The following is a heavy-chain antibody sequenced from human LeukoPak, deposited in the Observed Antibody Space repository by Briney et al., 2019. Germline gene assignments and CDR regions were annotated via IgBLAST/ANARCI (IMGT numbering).Heavy chain of an antibody. CDR1: GFPFSAYG. Sequence: PGGSLRISCAASGFPFSAYGVHWVRQAPGKGLEWVAFIRYDGRIKNYADSVKGRFTISRDNSKSTLYLQMNSLTTEDTSLYYCARNRAAAGDWLDPWGQGTLVIVSS. J-gene: IGHJ5*02. D-gene: IGHD6-13*01. CDR3: ARNRAAAGDWLDP. V-gene: IGHV3-30*02. CDR2: IRYDGRIK.